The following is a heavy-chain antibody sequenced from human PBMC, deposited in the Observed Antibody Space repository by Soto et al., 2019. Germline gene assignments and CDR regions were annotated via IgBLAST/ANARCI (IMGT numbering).Heavy chain of an antibody. Sequence: EVQLLESGGGLVQPGGSLRLSCAASGCTFSSYGLSWVRQLPGKGLDWVSGISGSGYTTYYADSAKGRFTISRDNSKNTVYLQMSSLRAEDTATYYCAKQGGSGSYYPLDHWGPGALVTVSS. D-gene: IGHD1-26*01. J-gene: IGHJ4*02. CDR2: ISGSGYTT. CDR3: AKQGGSGSYYPLDH. CDR1: GCTFSSYG. V-gene: IGHV3-23*01.